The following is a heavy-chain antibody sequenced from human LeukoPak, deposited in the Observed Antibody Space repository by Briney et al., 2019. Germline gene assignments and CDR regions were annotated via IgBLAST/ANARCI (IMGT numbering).Heavy chain of an antibody. CDR2: ISSSGSTI. CDR3: ARDYPDFDC. J-gene: IGHJ4*02. CDR1: GFTFSSYE. Sequence: GGSLRLSCAASGFTFSSYEMNWVRQAPGRGLEWVSYISSSGSTIYYADSVKGRLTISRDNAKNSLYLQMNSLRAEDTAVYYCARDYPDFDCWGQGTLVTVSS. V-gene: IGHV3-48*03.